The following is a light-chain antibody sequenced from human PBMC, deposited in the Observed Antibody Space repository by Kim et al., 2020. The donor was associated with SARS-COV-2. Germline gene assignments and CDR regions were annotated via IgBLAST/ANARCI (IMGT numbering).Light chain of an antibody. CDR3: HHRSDWPLT. J-gene: IGKJ4*01. V-gene: IGKV3-11*01. Sequence: EIVLTQSPATLSLSPGERATPSCRASQSITTYLAWYQQKPGQAPRLLIYDASNRATGIPARFSGSGSGTDFTLTISSLEREDFAVYYCHHRSDWPLTFGGGTKVDIK. CDR1: QSITTY. CDR2: DAS.